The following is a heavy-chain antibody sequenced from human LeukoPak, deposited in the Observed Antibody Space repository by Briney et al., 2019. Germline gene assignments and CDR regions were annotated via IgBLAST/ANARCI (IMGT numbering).Heavy chain of an antibody. J-gene: IGHJ4*02. CDR1: GYSFTTYW. CDR3: ARGPRGGNWNEALDY. Sequence: GESLKISCKASGYSFTTYWIGWVRQMPGKGLEWMGMFYPGDSDTRKSPSFQGQVTLSADKSITTAYLQWSSLKASDTAMYYCARGPRGGNWNEALDYWGQGTLVTVPT. CDR2: FYPGDSDT. V-gene: IGHV5-51*01. D-gene: IGHD1-1*01.